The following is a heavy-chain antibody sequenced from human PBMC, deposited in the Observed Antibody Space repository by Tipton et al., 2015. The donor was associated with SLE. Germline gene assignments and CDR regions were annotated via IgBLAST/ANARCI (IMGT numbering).Heavy chain of an antibody. Sequence: TLSLTCTVSGGAISTFYWSWIRQSAVKGLEWIGRIYSSGRTNYNPSLKSRVTLSVDTSKNQFSLRLRSVTAADTAVYYCARTNPLYSSSLTGLYGMDVWGQGTTVTVSS. D-gene: IGHD6-13*01. V-gene: IGHV4-4*07. CDR2: IYSSGRT. CDR3: ARTNPLYSSSLTGLYGMDV. CDR1: GGAISTFY. J-gene: IGHJ6*02.